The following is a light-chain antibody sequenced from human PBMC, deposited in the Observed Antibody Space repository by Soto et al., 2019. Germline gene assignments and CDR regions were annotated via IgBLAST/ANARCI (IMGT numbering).Light chain of an antibody. CDR1: STDVGGYNY. CDR2: DVD. CDR3: CSYAGGPYV. Sequence: QSALTQPRSVSGSPGQSVAISCTGTSTDVGGYNYVSWFQHHPGQAPKVMIYDVDKRPSGVPDRFSGSKSGNTASLTISGLQAEDEDDYYCCSYAGGPYVFGGGTKLTVL. V-gene: IGLV2-11*01. J-gene: IGLJ1*01.